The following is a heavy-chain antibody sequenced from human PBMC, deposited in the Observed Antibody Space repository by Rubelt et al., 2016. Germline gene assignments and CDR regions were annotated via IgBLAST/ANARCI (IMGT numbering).Heavy chain of an antibody. Sequence: SSYGMHWVRQAPGKGLEWVSGVSGSGTNTYYADSVKGRFTISRDNSENTLYLQINSLRSEDTAIYYCARDHWGIYDTSGHSRFFFERWGQGTLVTVSS. V-gene: IGHV3-23*01. D-gene: IGHD3-22*01. J-gene: IGHJ5*02. CDR2: VSGSGTNT. CDR1: SSYG. CDR3: ARDHWGIYDTSGHSRFFFER.